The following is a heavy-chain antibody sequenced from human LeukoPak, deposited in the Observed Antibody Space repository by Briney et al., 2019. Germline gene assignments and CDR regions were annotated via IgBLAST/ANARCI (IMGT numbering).Heavy chain of an antibody. V-gene: IGHV3-74*01. CDR2: INNAGTTA. Sequence: GGSLRLSCAASGFTVSTNCMTWVRQAPGKGLVWVSRINNAGTTATYADSVKGRFTISRDNAKNTLYLQMNSLRAEDTAVYYCAREDGYCSGGRCYSGYGLDVWGQGTTVTVSS. J-gene: IGHJ6*02. CDR1: GFTVSTNC. D-gene: IGHD2-15*01. CDR3: AREDGYCSGGRCYSGYGLDV.